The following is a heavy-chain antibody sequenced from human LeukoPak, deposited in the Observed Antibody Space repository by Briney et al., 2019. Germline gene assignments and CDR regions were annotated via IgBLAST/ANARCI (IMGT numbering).Heavy chain of an antibody. CDR2: ISGTGNDK. CDR3: ARGRASCGSLNCHAGWFDP. D-gene: IGHD2-15*01. Sequence: PGGSLRLSCAASGLTFTSYTISWVRQAPGKGLEWVSSISGTGNDKYYTDSVKGRFTISRDNAKTSLYLQMNSLRADDTAVYYCARGRASCGSLNCHAGWFDPWGQGTLVTVSS. V-gene: IGHV3-21*01. J-gene: IGHJ5*02. CDR1: GLTFTSYT.